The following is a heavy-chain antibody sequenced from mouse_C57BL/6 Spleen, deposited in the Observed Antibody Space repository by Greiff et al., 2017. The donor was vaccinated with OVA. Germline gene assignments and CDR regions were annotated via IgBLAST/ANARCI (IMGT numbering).Heavy chain of an antibody. CDR3: ARAGITTVVARAMDY. Sequence: EVQRVESGPGLVKPSQSLSLTCSVTGYSITSGYYWNWIRQFPGNKLEWMGYISYDGSNNYNPSLKNRISITRDTSKNQFFLKLNSVTTEDTATYYGARAGITTVVARAMDYWGQGTSVTVSS. CDR2: ISYDGSN. V-gene: IGHV3-6*01. J-gene: IGHJ4*01. CDR1: GYSITSGYY. D-gene: IGHD1-1*01.